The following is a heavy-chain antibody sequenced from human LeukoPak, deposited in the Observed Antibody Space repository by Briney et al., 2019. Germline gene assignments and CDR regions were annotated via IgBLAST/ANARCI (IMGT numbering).Heavy chain of an antibody. Sequence: PGGSLRLSCAASGFTFSSYAMSWVRQAPGKGLEWVSAISGSGGSTYYADSVKGRFTISRDNSKNTLYLQMNSLRAEDTAVYYCAKNRPGGSWYGPSFDYWGQGTLVTVSS. CDR1: GFTFSSYA. V-gene: IGHV3-23*01. CDR3: AKNRPGGSWYGPSFDY. D-gene: IGHD6-13*01. J-gene: IGHJ4*02. CDR2: ISGSGGST.